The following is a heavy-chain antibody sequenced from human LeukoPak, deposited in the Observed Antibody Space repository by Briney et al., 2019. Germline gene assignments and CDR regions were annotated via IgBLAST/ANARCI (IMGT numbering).Heavy chain of an antibody. V-gene: IGHV1-2*02. CDR1: GYTFTDFY. D-gene: IGHD3-22*01. CDR3: AIAPHGYYYDSSGPSPGSDY. Sequence: GASVKVSCKASGYTFTDFYMHWVRQAPGQGLEWMGWINPNSGGTSYAQKFQGRVTMTRDTSINTAYMELSRLRSDDTAVYYCAIAPHGYYYDSSGPSPGSDYWGQGTLVTVSS. J-gene: IGHJ4*02. CDR2: INPNSGGT.